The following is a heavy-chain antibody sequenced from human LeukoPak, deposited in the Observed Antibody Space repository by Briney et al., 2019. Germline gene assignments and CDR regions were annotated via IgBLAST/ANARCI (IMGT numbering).Heavy chain of an antibody. CDR3: ARVKWLRPNNYYYYGMDV. CDR2: IYYSGST. J-gene: IGHJ6*02. CDR1: GGSISSYY. V-gene: IGHV4-59*01. Sequence: SETLSLTCTVSGGSISSYYWSWNRQPPGKGLEWIGYIYYSGSTNYNPSLKSRVTISVDTSKNQFSLKLSSVTAADTAVYYCARVKWLRPNNYYYYGMDVWGQGTTVTVSS. D-gene: IGHD5-12*01.